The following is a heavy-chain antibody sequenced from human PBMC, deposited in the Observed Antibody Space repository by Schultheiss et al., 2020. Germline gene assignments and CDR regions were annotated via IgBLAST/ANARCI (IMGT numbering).Heavy chain of an antibody. CDR2: IYYSGST. D-gene: IGHD6-13*01. J-gene: IGHJ6*02. CDR3: ARVNRWARIAAAADHYYYYGMDV. V-gene: IGHV4-31*03. Sequence: SETVSLTCTVSGGSISSGGYYWSWIRQHPGKGLEWIGYIYYSGSTYYNPSLKSRVTISVDTSKNQFSLKLSSVTAADTAVYYCARVNRWARIAAAADHYYYYGMDVWGQGTTVTVSS. CDR1: GGSISSGGYY.